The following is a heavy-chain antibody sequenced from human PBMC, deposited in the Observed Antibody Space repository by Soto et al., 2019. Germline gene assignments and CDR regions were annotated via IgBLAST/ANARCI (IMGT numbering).Heavy chain of an antibody. D-gene: IGHD1-26*01. Sequence: PGGSLRLSCAVSGFTFSHHYMDCVRQAPGKGLEWGARTRNKANSYTTEYAASVKGRFSISRDDSKISLYLQMNTLKIEDTAVYYCARDRMTRGQYYFDYWGQGILVTVSS. CDR1: GFTFSHHY. J-gene: IGHJ4*02. CDR3: ARDRMTRGQYYFDY. CDR2: TRNKANSYTT. V-gene: IGHV3-72*01.